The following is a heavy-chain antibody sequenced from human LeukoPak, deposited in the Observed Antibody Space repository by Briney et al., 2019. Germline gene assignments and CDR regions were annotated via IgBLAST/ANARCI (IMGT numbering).Heavy chain of an antibody. D-gene: IGHD3-3*01. V-gene: IGHV3-66*01. J-gene: IGHJ6*02. CDR1: GFTVSSNY. CDR2: IYSGGST. CDR3: ARDFGPRARVDYYYYYGMDV. Sequence: GGSLRLSCAASGFTVSSNYMSWVRQAPGKGREWVSVIYSGGSTYYADSVKGRFTISRDNSKNTLYLQMNSLRAEDTAVYYCARDFGPRARVDYYYYYGMDVWGQGTTVTVSS.